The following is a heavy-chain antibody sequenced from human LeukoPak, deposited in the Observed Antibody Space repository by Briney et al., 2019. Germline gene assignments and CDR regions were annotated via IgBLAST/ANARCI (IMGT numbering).Heavy chain of an antibody. CDR1: GYTFTGYY. Sequence: ASVKVSCKASGYTFTGYYMHWVRQAPGQGLGWMGRINPNSGGTNYAQKFQGRVTMTRDTSISTAYMELSRLRSDDTAVYYCARAMTTVTVNWFDPWGQGTLVTVSS. D-gene: IGHD4-17*01. CDR3: ARAMTTVTVNWFDP. J-gene: IGHJ5*02. V-gene: IGHV1-2*06. CDR2: INPNSGGT.